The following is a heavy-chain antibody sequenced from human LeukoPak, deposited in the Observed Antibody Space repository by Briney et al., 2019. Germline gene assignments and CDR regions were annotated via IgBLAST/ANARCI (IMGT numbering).Heavy chain of an antibody. D-gene: IGHD3-22*01. J-gene: IGHJ4*02. V-gene: IGHV1-69*05. CDR3: TRRYYHDSSGNYYGDY. CDR2: TIPIFGTA. Sequence: GASVKVSCKASGGTFSSYAISWVRQAPGQGLEWMGGTIPIFGTANYAQKFQGRVTITTDESTSTAYMELSSLRSEDTAVYYCTRRYYHDSSGNYYGDYWGQGTRVTVSS. CDR1: GGTFSSYA.